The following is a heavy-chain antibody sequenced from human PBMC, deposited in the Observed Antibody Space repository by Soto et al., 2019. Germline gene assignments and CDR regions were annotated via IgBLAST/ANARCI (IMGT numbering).Heavy chain of an antibody. Sequence: QVQLQESGPGLVKPSQTLSLTCTVSGGSISSAGHYWTWIRRHPGKSLEWVGYIHYSGKTYYNPYLKSRMIISTVSSKNQFFLNLNSVTEADTAVYYCARGKGSWAPDWFVPWGQGTLVTVSS. D-gene: IGHD2-15*01. CDR3: ARGKGSWAPDWFVP. CDR2: IHYSGKT. J-gene: IGHJ5*02. V-gene: IGHV4-31*03. CDR1: GGSISSAGHY.